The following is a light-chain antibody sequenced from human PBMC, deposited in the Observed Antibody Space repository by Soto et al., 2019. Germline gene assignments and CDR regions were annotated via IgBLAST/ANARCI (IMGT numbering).Light chain of an antibody. Sequence: DIVMTQSPDSLAVSLGERATINCKSSQSVLYSSNNKNYLAWYQQKPGQPPQMVIYWASTRESGVPDRFSGSGSGTDFTLTISSLQAEDVAVYYCQQYYSTTPTFGQGTKLEIK. J-gene: IGKJ2*01. V-gene: IGKV4-1*01. CDR1: QSVLYSSNNKNY. CDR2: WAS. CDR3: QQYYSTTPT.